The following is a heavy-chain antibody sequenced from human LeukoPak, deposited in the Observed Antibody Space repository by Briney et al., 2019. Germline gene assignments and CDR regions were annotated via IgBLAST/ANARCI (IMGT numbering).Heavy chain of an antibody. CDR3: AKDAGAAAGTGGVGY. CDR2: INGGGGNT. CDR1: GFTFRTYA. V-gene: IGHV3-23*01. Sequence: GGSLRLSCAASGFTFRTYAMSWVRQAPGKGLEWVAAINGGGGNTNYADSVKGRFTISRDNSKNTLYLQMNSLRAEDTAVYYCAKDAGAAAGTGGVGYWGQGTLVTVSS. J-gene: IGHJ4*02. D-gene: IGHD6-13*01.